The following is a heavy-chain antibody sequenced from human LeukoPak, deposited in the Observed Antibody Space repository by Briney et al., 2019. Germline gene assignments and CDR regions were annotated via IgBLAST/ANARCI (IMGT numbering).Heavy chain of an antibody. CDR2: IYYSGST. Sequence: SQTLSLTCTASGGSISSGGYYWSWIRQHPGKGLEWIGYIYYSGSTYYNPSLKSRVTISVDTSKNQFSLKLSSVTAADTAVYYCAREPGGEVGATSWFDPWGQGTLVTVSS. D-gene: IGHD1-26*01. J-gene: IGHJ5*02. V-gene: IGHV4-31*03. CDR1: GGSISSGGYY. CDR3: AREPGGEVGATSWFDP.